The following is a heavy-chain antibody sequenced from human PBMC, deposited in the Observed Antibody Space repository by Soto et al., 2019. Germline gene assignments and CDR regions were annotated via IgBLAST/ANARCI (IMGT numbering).Heavy chain of an antibody. CDR3: ASLPGGGYDFYYGMDV. J-gene: IGHJ6*02. CDR2: IIPIFGTA. CDR1: GGTFSSYA. D-gene: IGHD2-2*01. V-gene: IGHV1-69*05. Sequence: QVQLVQSGAEVKKPGSSVKVSCKASGGTFSSYAISWVRQAPGQGLEWMGGIIPIFGTANYAQKFQGRVTITXXEXTXXAYMELRSLRSEDTAVYYCASLPGGGYDFYYGMDVWGQGTTVTVSS.